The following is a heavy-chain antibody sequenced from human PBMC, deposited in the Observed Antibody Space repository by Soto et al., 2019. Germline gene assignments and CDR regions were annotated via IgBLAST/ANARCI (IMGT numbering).Heavy chain of an antibody. D-gene: IGHD2-2*01. CDR2: ISSSSSTI. J-gene: IGHJ6*02. V-gene: IGHV3-48*02. Sequence: PGGSQILSCAASGFTFSSYSMNWVRQAPGKGLEWVSYISSSSSTIYYADSVKGRFTISRDNAKNSLYLQMNSLRDEDTAVYYCATDCSSTSCYYYYGMDVWGQGTTVTVSS. CDR3: ATDCSSTSCYYYYGMDV. CDR1: GFTFSSYS.